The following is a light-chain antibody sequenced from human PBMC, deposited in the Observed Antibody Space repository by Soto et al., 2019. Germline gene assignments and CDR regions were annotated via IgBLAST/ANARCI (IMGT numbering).Light chain of an antibody. J-gene: IGLJ1*01. V-gene: IGLV2-14*01. CDR3: QSYDSSLSGSV. CDR1: SSDFGGYNY. Sequence: QSVLTQPASVSGSPGQSITISCTGTSSDFGGYNYVSWYQQHPGKAPKLMIYDVSNRPSGVSNRFSGSKSGNTASLTISGLQAEDEADYYCQSYDSSLSGSVFGTGTKVTVL. CDR2: DVS.